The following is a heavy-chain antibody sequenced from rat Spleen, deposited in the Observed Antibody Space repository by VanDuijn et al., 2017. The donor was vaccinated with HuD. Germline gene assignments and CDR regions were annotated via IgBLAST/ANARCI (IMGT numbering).Heavy chain of an antibody. Sequence: EVELVESGGGLVQPGTSLKLSCVTSGFTFNNYWLSWVRQTPGKGLDWVASITKDGGSLFYRDSVKGRFTVSRDNEQNILYLQMDSLRSEDTATYYCARLTIAAGFAYWGQGTLVTVSS. CDR1: GFTFNNYW. V-gene: IGHV5-31*01. CDR2: ITKDGGSL. J-gene: IGHJ3*01. D-gene: IGHD1-2*01. CDR3: ARLTIAAGFAY.